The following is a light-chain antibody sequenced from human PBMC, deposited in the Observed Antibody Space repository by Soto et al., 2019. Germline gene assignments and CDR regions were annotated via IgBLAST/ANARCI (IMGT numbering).Light chain of an antibody. CDR1: QTISTV. V-gene: IGKV1-5*01. J-gene: IGKJ2*01. Sequence: IQMTQSPSTLSAPLGDRVTITCQASQTISTVLAWFQHKPGKAPNLLIYDASNLESGVPSRFSGSGSGTEFTLTIRSLQSDESSTYFCQQYRHLVTFGQGTKLEIK. CDR2: DAS. CDR3: QQYRHLVT.